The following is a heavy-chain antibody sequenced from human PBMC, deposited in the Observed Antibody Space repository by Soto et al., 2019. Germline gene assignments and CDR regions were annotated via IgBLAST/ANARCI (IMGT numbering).Heavy chain of an antibody. Sequence: ASVKVSCKASGYTFTSYDINWVRQATGQGLEWMGWMNPNSGNTGYAQKFQGRVTMTRNTSISTAYMELSSLRSEDTAVYYCARGRGRPNWFDLWGQGTLVTVSS. CDR2: MNPNSGNT. V-gene: IGHV1-8*01. J-gene: IGHJ5*02. D-gene: IGHD5-12*01. CDR3: ARGRGRPNWFDL. CDR1: GYTFTSYD.